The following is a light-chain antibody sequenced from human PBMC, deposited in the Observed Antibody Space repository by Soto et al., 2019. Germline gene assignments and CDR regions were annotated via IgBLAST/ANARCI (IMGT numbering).Light chain of an antibody. Sequence: EIVLTQSPGTLSLSPGERATLSCRASQSVSSNYLAWYQQKPGQAPRLLISDASSRATDVPDRFSGSGSGTDFSLTISRLEPEDFAVYYCQQYGDSPVTFGQGTKVDIK. CDR1: QSVSSNY. CDR2: DAS. V-gene: IGKV3-20*01. CDR3: QQYGDSPVT. J-gene: IGKJ1*01.